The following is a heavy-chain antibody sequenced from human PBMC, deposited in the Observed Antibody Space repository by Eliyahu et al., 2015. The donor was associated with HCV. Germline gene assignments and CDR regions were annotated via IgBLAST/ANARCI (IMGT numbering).Heavy chain of an antibody. CDR2: ISYDGSNK. J-gene: IGHJ5*02. Sequence: QVQLVESGGGVVQPGRSLRLSCAASGFTFSSXGMHWVRQAPGKGLEWVAVISYDGSNKYYADSVKGRFTISRDNSKNTLYLQMNSLRAEDTAVYYCARDGQWLAPDAQNWFDPWGQGTLVTVSS. CDR3: ARDGQWLAPDAQNWFDP. CDR1: GFTFSSXG. D-gene: IGHD6-19*01. V-gene: IGHV3-30*03.